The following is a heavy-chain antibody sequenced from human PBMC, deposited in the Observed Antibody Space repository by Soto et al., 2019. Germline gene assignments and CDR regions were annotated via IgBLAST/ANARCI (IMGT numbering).Heavy chain of an antibody. D-gene: IGHD2-15*01. CDR2: IWNDGSHA. CDR3: ARDQTDSGGYSDS. Sequence: PGGSLRLSCEGSGFPFRSYGIQWVRQAPGKGLEWVGLIWNDGSHAYYADSVKGRFTISRDNSKNTVFLQVSNLRAEDTAVYFCARDQTDSGGYSDSWGQGTLVTVSS. CDR1: GFPFRSYG. V-gene: IGHV3-33*01. J-gene: IGHJ4*02.